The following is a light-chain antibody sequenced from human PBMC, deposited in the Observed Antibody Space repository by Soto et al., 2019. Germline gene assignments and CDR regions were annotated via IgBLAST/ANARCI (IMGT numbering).Light chain of an antibody. CDR1: SSDVGGYNY. J-gene: IGLJ1*01. CDR2: DIT. V-gene: IGLV2-14*03. Sequence: QSALTQPASVSGSPGQSITISCTGTSSDVGGYNYLSWYQQHPGKAPQLMIYDITKRPSGVSDRFSGSKSGNTASLIISGLQAEDEADYYCSSYSSTHTYVFGTGTQLTVL. CDR3: SSYSSTHTYV.